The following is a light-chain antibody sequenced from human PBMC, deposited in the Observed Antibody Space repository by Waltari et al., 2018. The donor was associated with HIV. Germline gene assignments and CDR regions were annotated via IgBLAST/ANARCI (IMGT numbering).Light chain of an antibody. CDR1: NSNVRSNY. V-gene: IGLV1-47*01. CDR2: RKN. CDR3: AAWDDRLSGRL. Sequence: QSLLAQPRSVSGTPGQRVNISCSGSNSNVRSNYVYWYQQVPGVAPKLLIYRKNQLPSGVPDRFSGSKSGTSASLAISGLRTEDEGDYYCAAWDDRLSGRLFGGGTKVTVL. J-gene: IGLJ2*01.